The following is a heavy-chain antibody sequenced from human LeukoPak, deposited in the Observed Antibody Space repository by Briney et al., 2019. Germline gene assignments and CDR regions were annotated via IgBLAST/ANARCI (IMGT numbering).Heavy chain of an antibody. D-gene: IGHD2-21*02. J-gene: IGHJ4*02. CDR3: AQGGHDFNPFYC. Sequence: GGSLRLSCAASGFTFTTYAMGWVRQAPGEGLEWVSSIKGGGGDPFYADSVRGRFTISRDKSKNTLYLQLNSLRVEDTAVYFCAQGGHDFNPFYCWGRGTLVTVSS. V-gene: IGHV3-23*01. CDR1: GFTFTTYA. CDR2: IKGGGGDP.